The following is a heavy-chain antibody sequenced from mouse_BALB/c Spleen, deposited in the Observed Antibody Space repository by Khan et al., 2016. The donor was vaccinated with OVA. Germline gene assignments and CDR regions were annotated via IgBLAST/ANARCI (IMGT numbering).Heavy chain of an antibody. Sequence: QVQLKQSGPGLVQPSQSLSITCTVSGFSLTNYSVHWVRQSPGKGLEWLGVIWSAGSTDYNAAFISRLTIRKDNSRSQVFFKMNSLQPNDTAIYYCARRGYDDGRGALFAYWDQGTLVTVSA. CDR2: IWSAGST. CDR1: GFSLTNYS. CDR3: ARRGYDDGRGALFAY. J-gene: IGHJ3*01. V-gene: IGHV2-2*02. D-gene: IGHD2-4*01.